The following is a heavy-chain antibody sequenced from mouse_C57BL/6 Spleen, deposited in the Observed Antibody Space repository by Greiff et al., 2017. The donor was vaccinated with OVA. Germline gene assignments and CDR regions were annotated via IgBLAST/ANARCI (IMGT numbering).Heavy chain of an antibody. Sequence: EVMLVESGGGLVKPGGSLKLSCAASGFTFSDYGMHWVRQAPEKGLEWVAYISSGSSTIYYADTVKGRFTISRDNAKNTLFLQMTSLRSEDTAMYYCARSTGTDWYFDVWGTGTTVTVSS. CDR2: ISSGSSTI. J-gene: IGHJ1*03. D-gene: IGHD4-1*01. CDR1: GFTFSDYG. V-gene: IGHV5-17*01. CDR3: ARSTGTDWYFDV.